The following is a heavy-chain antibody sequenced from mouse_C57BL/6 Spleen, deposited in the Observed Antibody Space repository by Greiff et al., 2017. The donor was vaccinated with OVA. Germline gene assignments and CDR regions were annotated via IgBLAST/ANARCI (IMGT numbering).Heavy chain of an antibody. CDR1: GYAFTNYL. D-gene: IGHD2-3*01. CDR2: INPGSGGT. CDR3: ASLIYDGFYFDY. V-gene: IGHV1-54*01. J-gene: IGHJ2*01. Sequence: VKLMESEAELVRPGTSVKVSCKASGYAFTNYLIEWVKQRPGQGLEWIGVINPGSGGTNYNEKFKGKATLTADKSSSTAYMQLSSLTSEDSAVYFCASLIYDGFYFDYWGQGTTLTVSS.